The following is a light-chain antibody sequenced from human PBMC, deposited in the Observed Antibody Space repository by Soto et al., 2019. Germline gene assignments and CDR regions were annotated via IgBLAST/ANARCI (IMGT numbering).Light chain of an antibody. J-gene: IGLJ2*01. V-gene: IGLV1-44*01. CDR2: SYN. Sequence: QSVLTQPPSASGTPGQRVTISCSGSSSNIGSNTVHWYQQLPGTAPKLLVYSYNQRPSGVPDRFSASKSGTSASLAISGLQSEDEADYYCAAWDDSLDGVVFGGGTQLTVL. CDR1: SSNIGSNT. CDR3: AAWDDSLDGVV.